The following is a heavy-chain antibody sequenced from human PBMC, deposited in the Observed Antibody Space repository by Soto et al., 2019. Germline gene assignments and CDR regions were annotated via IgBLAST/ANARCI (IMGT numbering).Heavy chain of an antibody. Sequence: QVQLQQWGAGLLKPSETLSLTCAVYGGSFSGYYWSWIRQPPGKGLEWIGEINHSGSTNYNPSLKSRVTISVDTSKNQFSLKLSSVTAVDTAVYYCARVDGYNYDYYYGMDVWGQGTTVTVSS. D-gene: IGHD5-12*01. CDR1: GGSFSGYY. CDR3: ARVDGYNYDYYYGMDV. CDR2: INHSGST. J-gene: IGHJ6*02. V-gene: IGHV4-34*01.